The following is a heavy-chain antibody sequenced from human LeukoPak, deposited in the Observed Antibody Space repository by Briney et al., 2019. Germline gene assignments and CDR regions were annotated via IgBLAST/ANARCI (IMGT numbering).Heavy chain of an antibody. J-gene: IGHJ4*02. V-gene: IGHV3-74*01. D-gene: IGHD5-12*01. CDR3: ARAGEMGYDLGY. Sequence: GGSLRLSCAASGFTFSSYGMHWVRQAPGKGLVWVSRINSDGSSTSYADSVKGRFTISRDNAKNTLYLQMNSLRAEDTAVYYCARAGEMGYDLGYWGQGTLVTVSS. CDR2: INSDGSST. CDR1: GFTFSSYG.